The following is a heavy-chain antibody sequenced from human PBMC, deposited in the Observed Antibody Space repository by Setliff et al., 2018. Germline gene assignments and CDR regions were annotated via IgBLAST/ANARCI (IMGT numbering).Heavy chain of an antibody. Sequence: GASVKVSCKASGGTFSSYTISWVRQAPGQGLEWMGRIIPILGIANYAQKSQGRVTITADKSTSTAYMELSSLRSEDTAVYYCARDISLGKAAVWFGELKGWFDPWGQGTLVTVSS. D-gene: IGHD3-10*01. CDR1: GGTFSSYT. CDR2: IIPILGIA. V-gene: IGHV1-69*04. J-gene: IGHJ5*02. CDR3: ARDISLGKAAVWFGELKGWFDP.